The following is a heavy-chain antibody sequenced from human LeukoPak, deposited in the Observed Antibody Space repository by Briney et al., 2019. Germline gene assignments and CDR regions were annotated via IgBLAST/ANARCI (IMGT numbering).Heavy chain of an antibody. J-gene: IGHJ3*02. CDR3: ARVSDVANTDAFDI. D-gene: IGHD5-12*01. CDR1: GGSISNYY. CDR2: IYYSGST. Sequence: SETLSLTCTVSGGSISNYYWSWIRQPPGKGLEWIGYIYYSGSTNYNPSLKSRVTISVDTSKNQFSLRLSSVTAADTAVYYCARVSDVANTDAFDIWGQGTMVTVSS. V-gene: IGHV4-59*01.